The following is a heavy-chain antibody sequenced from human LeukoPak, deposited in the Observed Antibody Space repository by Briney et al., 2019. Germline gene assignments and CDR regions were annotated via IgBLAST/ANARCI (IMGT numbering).Heavy chain of an antibody. V-gene: IGHV3-23*01. CDR2: IGSGGST. CDR1: GFTFSSYA. J-gene: IGHJ4*02. D-gene: IGHD6-13*01. Sequence: GGSLRLSCAASGFTFSSYAMNWVRQAPGKGLEWVSAIGSGGSTYYTDSVKGRLTISRDNSKNTLFLQMNSLRAEDTAVYYCALEATPGTAGYWGQGTLVTVSS. CDR3: ALEATPGTAGY.